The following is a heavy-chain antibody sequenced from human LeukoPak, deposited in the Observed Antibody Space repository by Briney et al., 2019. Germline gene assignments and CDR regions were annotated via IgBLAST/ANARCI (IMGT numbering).Heavy chain of an antibody. CDR2: ISYSGST. V-gene: IGHV4-59*08. Sequence: SETLSLTCTVSGGSISGYYWSWIRQPPGKGLEWIGYISYSGSTNYNPSLKSRVTISVDTSKNQFSLKLGSVTAADTAVYYCARRRDAFDIWGQGTMVTVSS. CDR3: ARRRDAFDI. CDR1: GGSISGYY. J-gene: IGHJ3*02.